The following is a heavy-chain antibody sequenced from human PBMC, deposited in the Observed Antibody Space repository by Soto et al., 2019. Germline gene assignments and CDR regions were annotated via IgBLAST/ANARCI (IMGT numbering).Heavy chain of an antibody. CDR3: ARLGFGSSGYYRPNYWSFDL. CDR2: VYFSGTT. V-gene: IGHV4-39*01. J-gene: IGHJ2*01. D-gene: IGHD3-22*01. CDR1: GASISTSSFY. Sequence: QLQLQESGPGLVKPSETLSLTCSVFGASISTSSFYWGWIRRAPGKGLEWIGSVYFSGTTYQNPFLKSRITIPVDTSNNQFSLRLSSVTAADTAVYYCARLGFGSSGYYRPNYWSFDLWGRGTLVTVSS.